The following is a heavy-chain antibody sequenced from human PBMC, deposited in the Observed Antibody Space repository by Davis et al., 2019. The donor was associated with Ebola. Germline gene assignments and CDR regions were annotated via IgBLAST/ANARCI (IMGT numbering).Heavy chain of an antibody. CDR1: GGSFSGYY. V-gene: IGHV4-34*01. D-gene: IGHD1-26*01. CDR3: ARGRGVGAYFDY. J-gene: IGHJ4*02. CDR2: INHSGST. Sequence: MPSETLSLTCAVYGGSFSGYYWSWIRQPPGKGLEWIGEINHSGSTNYSPSLKSRVTISVDTSKNQFSLKLSSVTAADTAVYYCARGRGVGAYFDYWGQGTLVTVSS.